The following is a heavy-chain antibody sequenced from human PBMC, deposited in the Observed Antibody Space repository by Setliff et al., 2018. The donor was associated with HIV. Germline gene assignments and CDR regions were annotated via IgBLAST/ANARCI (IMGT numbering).Heavy chain of an antibody. J-gene: IGHJ4*02. D-gene: IGHD5-12*01. CDR2: INPNSGGT. CDR1: GYTFTGYY. Sequence: ASVKVSCKASGYTFTGYYMHWVRQAPGQGLEWTGRINPNSGGTKYAQKFQGRVTMTRDTSISTAYMELSRLISDDTAVYYSARESRDIVATSPLDYWGQGTLVTVSS. CDR3: ARESRDIVATSPLDY. V-gene: IGHV1-2*06.